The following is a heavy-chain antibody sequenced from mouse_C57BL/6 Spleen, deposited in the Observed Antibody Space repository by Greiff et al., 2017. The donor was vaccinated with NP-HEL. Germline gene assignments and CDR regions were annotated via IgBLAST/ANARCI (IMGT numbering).Heavy chain of an antibody. V-gene: IGHV1-52*01. D-gene: IGHD1-1*01. CDR1: GYTFTSYW. J-gene: IGHJ2*01. CDR3: ARHGSSYYFDY. CDR2: IDPSDSET. Sequence: QVQLQQPGAELVGPGSSVKLSCKASGYTFTSYWMHWVKQRPIQGLEWIGNIDPSDSETHYNQKFKDKATLTVDKSSSTAYMQLSSLTSEDSAVYYCARHGSSYYFDYWGQGTTLTVSS.